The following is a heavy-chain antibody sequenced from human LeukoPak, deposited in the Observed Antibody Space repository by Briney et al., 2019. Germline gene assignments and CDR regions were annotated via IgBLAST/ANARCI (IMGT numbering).Heavy chain of an antibody. D-gene: IGHD6-19*01. Sequence: PSETLSLTCTVSGASISKDYWAWIRQPPGKGLEWIGCIHYSGSTNYKSSLKSRVTISVDTSKNQFYLKLTSVTAADTAVYYCARGAGAVAEKWGQGTLVTVSS. CDR2: IHYSGST. V-gene: IGHV4-59*01. CDR3: ARGAGAVAEK. CDR1: GASISKDY. J-gene: IGHJ4*02.